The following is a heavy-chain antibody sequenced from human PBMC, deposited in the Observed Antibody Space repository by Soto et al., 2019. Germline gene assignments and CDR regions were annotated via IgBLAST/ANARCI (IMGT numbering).Heavy chain of an antibody. CDR3: ARDRGRPDLRDTHYYDSSDLDYGMDV. CDR2: ISSSTSHT. CDR1: GFTFSDYY. D-gene: IGHD3-22*01. J-gene: IGHJ6*02. Sequence: GGSLRLSCAVSGFTFSDYYMTWIRQAPGKGLEWVSYISSSTSHTNYADSMKGRFTISRDNAKNSLLLQLNSLRAEDTAVYYCARDRGRPDLRDTHYYDSSDLDYGMDVWGQGTTVTVSS. V-gene: IGHV3-11*06.